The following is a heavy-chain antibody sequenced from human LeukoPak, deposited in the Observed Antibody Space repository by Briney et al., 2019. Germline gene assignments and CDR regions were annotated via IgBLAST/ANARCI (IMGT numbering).Heavy chain of an antibody. CDR2: ISSNGGTT. CDR1: RFTFSNHA. J-gene: IGHJ4*02. D-gene: IGHD3-22*01. CDR3: VRDPAAYYYDSTFDY. V-gene: IGHV3-64D*09. Sequence: GGSLRLSCSASRFTFSNHAMHWVRQAPGKGLEFVAAISSNGGTTYHADSVEGRFAISRDNSKNTLFLQMTFLRIEDTAVYYCVRDPAAYYYDSTFDYWGQGTLVTVSA.